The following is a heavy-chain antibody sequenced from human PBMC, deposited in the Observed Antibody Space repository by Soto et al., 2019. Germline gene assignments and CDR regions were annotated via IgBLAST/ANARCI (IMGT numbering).Heavy chain of an antibody. V-gene: IGHV4-59*01. J-gene: IGHJ4*02. CDR3: ARRWGGTFDY. CDR2: IYYSGST. Sequence: QVQLQESGPGLVKPSETLSLTCTVSGGSISSYYWSWIRQPPGKGLEWIGYIYYSGSTNYNPSLKIRVPISVATSKNQFSLKLSSVTAADTAVYYCARRWGGTFDYWGQGTLVTVSS. D-gene: IGHD2-21*01. CDR1: GGSISSYY.